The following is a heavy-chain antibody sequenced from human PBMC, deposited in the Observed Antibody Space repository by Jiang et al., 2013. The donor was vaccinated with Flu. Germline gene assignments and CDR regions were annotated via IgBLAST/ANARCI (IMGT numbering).Heavy chain of an antibody. V-gene: IGHV1-69*01. Sequence: GAEVKKPGSSVKVSCKASGGTFSSYAISWVRQAPGQGLEWMGGIIPIFGTANYAQKFQGRVTITADESTSTAYMELSSLRSEDTAVYYCARDRRGVVPAEYYYYMDVWGKGTTVTVSS. CDR2: IIPIFGTA. J-gene: IGHJ6*03. CDR1: GGTFSSYA. CDR3: ARDRRGVVPAEYYYYMDV. D-gene: IGHD2-2*01.